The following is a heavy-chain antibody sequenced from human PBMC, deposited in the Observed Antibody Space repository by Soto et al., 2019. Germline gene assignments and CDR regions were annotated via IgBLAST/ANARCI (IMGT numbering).Heavy chain of an antibody. V-gene: IGHV1-69*13. D-gene: IGHD3-9*01. CDR3: ARDLGPYDILTGPLGY. CDR1: GGTFSSYA. J-gene: IGHJ4*02. CDR2: IIPIFGTA. Sequence: SVKVSCKASGGTFSSYAISWVRQAPGQGLEWMGGIIPIFGTANYAQKFQGRVTITADESTSTAYMELSSLRSEDTAVYYCARDLGPYDILTGPLGYWGQGTLVTAPQ.